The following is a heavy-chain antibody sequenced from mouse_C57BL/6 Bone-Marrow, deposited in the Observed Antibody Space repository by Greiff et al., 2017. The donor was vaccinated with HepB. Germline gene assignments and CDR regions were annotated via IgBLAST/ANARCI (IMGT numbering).Heavy chain of an antibody. V-gene: IGHV1-82*01. Sequence: VQGVESGPELVKPGASVKISCKASGYAFSSSWMNWVKQRPGKGLEWIGRIYPGDGDTNYNGKFKGKATLTADKSSSTAYMQLSSLTSEDSAVYFCASGTVPPYYYAMDYWGQGTSVTVSS. J-gene: IGHJ4*01. CDR1: GYAFSSSW. D-gene: IGHD1-1*01. CDR3: ASGTVPPYYYAMDY. CDR2: IYPGDGDT.